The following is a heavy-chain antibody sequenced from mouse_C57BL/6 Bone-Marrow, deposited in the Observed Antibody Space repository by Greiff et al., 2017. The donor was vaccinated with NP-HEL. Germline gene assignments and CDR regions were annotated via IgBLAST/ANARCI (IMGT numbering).Heavy chain of an antibody. CDR2: IRLKSDNYAT. CDR1: GFTFSNYW. CDR3: AYGNYEGFAMDY. D-gene: IGHD2-1*01. V-gene: IGHV6-3*01. Sequence: EVQLVESGGGLVQPGGSMKLSCVASGFTFSNYWMNWVRQSPEKGLEWVAQIRLKSDNYATHYAESVKGRFTISRDDSKSSVYLQMNNLRAEDTGIYYCAYGNYEGFAMDYWGQGTSVTVSS. J-gene: IGHJ4*01.